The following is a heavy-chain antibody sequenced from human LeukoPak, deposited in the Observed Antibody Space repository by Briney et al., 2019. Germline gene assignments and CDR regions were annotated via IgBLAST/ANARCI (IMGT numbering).Heavy chain of an antibody. CDR3: TRRSLRNRNDAQFDY. V-gene: IGHV3-49*03. CDR2: IRSKVYGGTT. J-gene: IGHJ4*02. Sequence: GGSLRLSCTASGFTFGDYAMSWFRQAPGKGLEWVGFIRSKVYGGTTEYAASVKGRFTISRDDSKNIAYLQMNSLKIEDTAVYYCTRRSLRNRNDAQFDYWGQGTLVTVSS. CDR1: GFTFGDYA. D-gene: IGHD1-1*01.